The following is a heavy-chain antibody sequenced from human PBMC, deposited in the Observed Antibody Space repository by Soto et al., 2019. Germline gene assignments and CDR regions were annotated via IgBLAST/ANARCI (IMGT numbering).Heavy chain of an antibody. CDR3: VRGWGSGVHLSCLDL. CDR1: GFTFRQYG. J-gene: IGHJ3*01. D-gene: IGHD6-19*01. Sequence: QVQLVESGGGVVQPGTSLRLSCAASGFTFRQYGMHWVRQAPGKGLEWVAVIFYDGFNEYYADSVRGRFTVSRDNSGNRVYLQMNSLRVEDTAVYDGVRGWGSGVHLSCLDLWGQGTAVVVSS. V-gene: IGHV3-33*01. CDR2: IFYDGFNE.